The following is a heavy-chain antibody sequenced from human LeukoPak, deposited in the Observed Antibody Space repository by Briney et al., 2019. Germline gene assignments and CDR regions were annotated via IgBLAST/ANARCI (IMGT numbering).Heavy chain of an antibody. CDR3: ARHAAYCGGDCYSWFDP. CDR1: GGSFSTYY. D-gene: IGHD2-21*02. Sequence: PSETLSLTCTVSGGSFSTYYWSWIRQPPGKGLEWIGYIYYSGSTYYNPSLKSRVTISVDTSKNQFSLKLSSVTAADTAVYYCARHAAYCGGDCYSWFDPWGQGTLVTVSS. J-gene: IGHJ5*02. CDR2: IYYSGST. V-gene: IGHV4-59*04.